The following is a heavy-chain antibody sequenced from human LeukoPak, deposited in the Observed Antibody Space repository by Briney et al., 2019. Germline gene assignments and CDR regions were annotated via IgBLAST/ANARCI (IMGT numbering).Heavy chain of an antibody. Sequence: ASVKVSCKAPGYTFTSYYMHWVRQAPGQGLEWMGWINPNSGGTNYAQKFQGRVTMTRDTSISTAYMELSRLRSDDTAVYYCARVGEYCSSTSCHDYWGQGTLVTVSS. CDR3: ARVGEYCSSTSCHDY. V-gene: IGHV1-2*02. CDR2: INPNSGGT. J-gene: IGHJ4*02. CDR1: GYTFTSYY. D-gene: IGHD2-2*01.